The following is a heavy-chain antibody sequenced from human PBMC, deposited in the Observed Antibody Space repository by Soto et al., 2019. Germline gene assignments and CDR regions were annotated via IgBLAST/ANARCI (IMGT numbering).Heavy chain of an antibody. CDR2: IYHSGST. V-gene: IGHV4-4*02. D-gene: IGHD3-3*01. CDR3: ARAPVRITIFGGVIPTSGGMDA. Sequence: QVHLQESGPGLVKPSGTLSLTCAVSGGSISSSNWLSWFRQPPGKGLEWTGEIYHSGSTNYNPSLKRRVTISVDKSKNQFSLKLSSGTAADTAVYYCARAPVRITIFGGVIPTSGGMDAWGQGTHVTVSS. CDR1: GGSISSSNW. J-gene: IGHJ6*02.